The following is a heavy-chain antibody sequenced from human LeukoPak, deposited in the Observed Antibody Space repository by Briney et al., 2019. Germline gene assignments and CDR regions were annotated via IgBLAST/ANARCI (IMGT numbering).Heavy chain of an antibody. CDR3: AKDRGYFGSGRVLTNYFYYYMDV. CDR2: ISGSGGST. CDR1: GFTFSSYG. V-gene: IGHV3-23*01. J-gene: IGHJ6*03. Sequence: GGSLRLSCAASGFTFSSYGMHWVRQAPGKGLEWVSAISGSGGSTYYADSVKGRFTISRDNSKNTLYLQMSSLRAEDTAVYYCAKDRGYFGSGRVLTNYFYYYMDVWGKGTTVIISS. D-gene: IGHD3-10*01.